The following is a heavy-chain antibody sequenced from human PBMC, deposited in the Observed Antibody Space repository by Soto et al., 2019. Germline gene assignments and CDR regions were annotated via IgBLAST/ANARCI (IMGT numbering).Heavy chain of an antibody. CDR2: ISGSGGTI. D-gene: IGHD6-19*01. J-gene: IGHJ4*02. V-gene: IGHV3-48*02. Sequence: EVQLVESGGGMVQPGGSLRVSCAASGFTLSSYSMHWVRQAPGKGLEWVSYISGSGGTIYYADSVKGRFTISRDNAKNSLSVQMNSLRDEGTAVYFCASETGLRSSGWSYYFDCWGQGTRVTVSS. CDR3: ASETGLRSSGWSYYFDC. CDR1: GFTLSSYS.